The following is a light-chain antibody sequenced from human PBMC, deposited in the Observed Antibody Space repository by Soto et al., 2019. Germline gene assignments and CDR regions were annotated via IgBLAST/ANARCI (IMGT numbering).Light chain of an antibody. CDR1: QSVSSSF. V-gene: IGKV3-20*01. J-gene: IGKJ1*01. CDR2: GAS. Sequence: ESGLTQSPGTLSLSPGERATLSCRASQSVSSSFLAWYQLKPGQAPRLLIYGASSRATGIPDRFSGSGSGTDFTLTISRLEPEDFAVYYWQQYDSSPWTFGQGTKVELK. CDR3: QQYDSSPWT.